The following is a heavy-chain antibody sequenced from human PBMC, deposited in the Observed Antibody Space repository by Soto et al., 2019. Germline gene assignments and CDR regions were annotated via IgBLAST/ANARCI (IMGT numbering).Heavy chain of an antibody. Sequence: VNVSCKASGFTFTSSAVQWVLQARGQRLEWIGWIVVGSGNTNYAQKFQERVTITRDMSTSTAYMELSSLRSEDTAVYYCAAAHYYDSRGSYYQSDYWGQGTLVSVSS. V-gene: IGHV1-58*01. CDR1: GFTFTSSA. CDR3: AAAHYYDSRGSYYQSDY. CDR2: IVVGSGNT. J-gene: IGHJ4*02. D-gene: IGHD3-22*01.